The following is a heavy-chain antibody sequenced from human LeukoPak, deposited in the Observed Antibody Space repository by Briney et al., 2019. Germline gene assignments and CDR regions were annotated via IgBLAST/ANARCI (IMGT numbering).Heavy chain of an antibody. Sequence: GASVKVSCTVSGSSLSGLSMHWVRHSPPKGLEWLGGFHPEDDEIIYAQNFQGRVTMTEDTSTDTAYMELRSPRSEDTAVYYCVTADHSPYYFHYWGQGTLVTVSS. CDR2: FHPEDDEI. CDR3: VTADHSPYYFHY. V-gene: IGHV1-24*01. CDR1: GSSLSGLS. J-gene: IGHJ4*02. D-gene: IGHD1-26*01.